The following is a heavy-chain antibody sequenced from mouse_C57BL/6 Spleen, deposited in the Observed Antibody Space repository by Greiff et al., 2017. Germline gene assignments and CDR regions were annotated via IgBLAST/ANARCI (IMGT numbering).Heavy chain of an antibody. CDR1: GYTFTDYY. CDR2: INPYNGGT. J-gene: IGHJ2*01. D-gene: IGHD2-3*01. V-gene: IGHV1-19*01. Sequence: VQLQQSGPVLVKPGASVKMSCKASGYTFTDYYMNWVKQSHGKSLEWIGVINPYNGGTSYNQKFKGKATLTVDKSSSTAYMELNSLTSEDSAVYYCARKEIYDALDWGQGTTLAVAS. CDR3: ARKEIYDALD.